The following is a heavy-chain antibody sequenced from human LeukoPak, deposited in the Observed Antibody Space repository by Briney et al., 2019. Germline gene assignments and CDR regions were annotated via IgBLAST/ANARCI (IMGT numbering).Heavy chain of an antibody. V-gene: IGHV3-9*01. Sequence: GGSLRLSCAASGFIFDDYAMHWVRQAPGKGLEWVSGISWNSGSIDYGDSVKGRFTTSRDNVKNSLYLQMNSLRAEDTGLYYCARNFRGSSNYYGMDIWGQGTTVTVSS. CDR3: ARNFRGSSNYYGMDI. CDR1: GFIFDDYA. CDR2: ISWNSGSI. J-gene: IGHJ6*02. D-gene: IGHD1-26*01.